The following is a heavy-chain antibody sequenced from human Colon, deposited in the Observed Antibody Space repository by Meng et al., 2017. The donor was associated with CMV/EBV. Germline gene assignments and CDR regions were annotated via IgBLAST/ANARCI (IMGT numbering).Heavy chain of an antibody. CDR2: ISPSNDYI. J-gene: IGHJ6*02. D-gene: IGHD6-13*01. Sequence: GGSLRLSCEASGFTFKVYTMNWVRQAPGKGLEWIASISPSNDYIYFADSVKGRFTIARDNSENTVYLQMKSLRAEDTAKFYCAKGVYGSSWYGNYYYALDVWGPGTTVTVSS. V-gene: IGHV3-21*04. CDR3: AKGVYGSSWYGNYYYALDV. CDR1: GFTFKVYT.